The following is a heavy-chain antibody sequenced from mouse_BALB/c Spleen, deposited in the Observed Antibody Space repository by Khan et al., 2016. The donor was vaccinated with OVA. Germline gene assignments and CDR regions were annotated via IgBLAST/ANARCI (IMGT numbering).Heavy chain of an antibody. V-gene: IGHV2-6-1*01. CDR1: GFSLTNYG. D-gene: IGHD2-10*01. J-gene: IGHJ4*01. CDR3: ARQPYYHYNIMDY. Sequence: QVQLKESGPGLVAPSQSLSITCTISGFSLTNYGVHWVRQPPGKGLEWLVVIWSDGSTTYNSALKSRLTISNDNSKSQVFLKMNSLQTDDTAMYFGARQPYYHYNIMDYGGQGTSVTVSS. CDR2: IWSDGST.